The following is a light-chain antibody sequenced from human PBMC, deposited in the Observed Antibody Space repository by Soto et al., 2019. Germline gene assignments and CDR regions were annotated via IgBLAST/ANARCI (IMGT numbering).Light chain of an antibody. CDR3: QQYADSPLT. Sequence: EIVLTQSPGALSVSPGERATLSCRASQSVGRNYLAWYQQKPGQAPRLLIYGASSRATGIPDRFSGSGSGTGFTFTISRLEPEDFAVYYCQQYADSPLTFGGGTKVE. CDR2: GAS. CDR1: QSVGRNY. J-gene: IGKJ4*01. V-gene: IGKV3-20*01.